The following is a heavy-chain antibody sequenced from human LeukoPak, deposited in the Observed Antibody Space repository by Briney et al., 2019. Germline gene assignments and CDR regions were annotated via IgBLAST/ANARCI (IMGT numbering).Heavy chain of an antibody. Sequence: GGSLRLSCAASGFTFTRYGMSWVRQAPGKGLEWVSSISGSGDSTYYADSVKGRFTISRDNAKNSLFLQMNSLRGEDTAIYYCARCTTGKTFGSLREIKKSREIDYWGQGTLVTVSS. V-gene: IGHV3-23*01. J-gene: IGHJ4*02. CDR1: GFTFTRYG. CDR3: ARCTTGKTFGSLREIKKSREIDY. D-gene: IGHD1-1*01. CDR2: ISGSGDST.